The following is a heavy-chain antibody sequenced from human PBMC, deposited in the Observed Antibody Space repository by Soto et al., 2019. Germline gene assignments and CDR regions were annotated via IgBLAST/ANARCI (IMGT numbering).Heavy chain of an antibody. CDR1: GDTFSSYS. CDR3: ARGYCTTTSCYYFDY. Sequence: QVQLVQSGAEVKKPGSSVKVSCKASGDTFSSYSITWVRQAPGQGLEWMGRIFPILDKTNYAQNFQGRVAITADESTSTAYMELSSLTSKDTAVYYGARGYCTTTSCYYFDYWGQGTLVTVSS. V-gene: IGHV1-69*08. CDR2: IFPILDKT. D-gene: IGHD2-2*01. J-gene: IGHJ4*02.